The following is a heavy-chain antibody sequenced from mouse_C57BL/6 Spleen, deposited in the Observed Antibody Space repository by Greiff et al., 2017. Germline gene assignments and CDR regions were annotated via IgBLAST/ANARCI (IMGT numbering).Heavy chain of an antibody. Sequence: QVQLQQSGAELVRPGASVKLSCKASGYTFTDYYINWVKQRPGQGLEWIARIYPGSGNTYYNEKFKGKATLTAEKSSSTAYLQLSSLTSEDSAVYFCARSEVLGPAWFAYWGQGTLVTVSA. CDR1: GYTFTDYY. J-gene: IGHJ3*01. D-gene: IGHD4-1*01. V-gene: IGHV1-76*01. CDR2: IYPGSGNT. CDR3: ARSEVLGPAWFAY.